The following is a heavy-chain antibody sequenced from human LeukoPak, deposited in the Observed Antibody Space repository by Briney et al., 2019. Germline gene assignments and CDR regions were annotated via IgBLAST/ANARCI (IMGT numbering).Heavy chain of an antibody. J-gene: IGHJ6*03. CDR1: GGSISSYY. V-gene: IGHV4-59*01. CDR3: ARGEAAAGIDTGCYYYYYYMDV. CDR2: IYYSGST. D-gene: IGHD6-13*01. Sequence: SETLSLTCTVSGGSISSYYWSWIRQPPGKGLEWIGYIYYSGSTNYNPSLKSRVTISVDTSKNQFSLKLSSVTAADTAVYYCARGEAAAGIDTGCYYYYYYMDVWGKGTTVTVSS.